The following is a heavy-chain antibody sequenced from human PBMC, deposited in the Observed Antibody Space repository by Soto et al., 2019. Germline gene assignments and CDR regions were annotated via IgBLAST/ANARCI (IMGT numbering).Heavy chain of an antibody. Sequence: HPGGSLRLSCAASGFTFSSYAMHWVRQAPGKGLEWVAVISYDGSNKYYADSVKGRFTISRDNSKNTLYLQMNSLRAEDTAVYYCARGEYYDFWSGYSPGYYYGMDVWGQGTTVTVSS. J-gene: IGHJ6*02. V-gene: IGHV3-30-3*01. CDR2: ISYDGSNK. CDR1: GFTFSSYA. CDR3: ARGEYYDFWSGYSPGYYYGMDV. D-gene: IGHD3-3*01.